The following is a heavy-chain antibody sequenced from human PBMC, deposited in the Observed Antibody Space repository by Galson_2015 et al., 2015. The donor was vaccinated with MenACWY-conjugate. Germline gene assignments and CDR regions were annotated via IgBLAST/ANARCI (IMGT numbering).Heavy chain of an antibody. V-gene: IGHV3-74*01. CDR3: AKSRGASFYFDS. J-gene: IGHJ4*01. CDR1: GFIFNTYW. CDR2: INPGGSST. Sequence: SLRLSCAASGFIFNTYWMHWVRQAPGKGLVWVSRINPGGSSTTYADSVKDRFTISRDNAKNTLYLQMNSLRPEDTAVFYCAKSRGASFYFDSSGHCTLGTVSS. D-gene: IGHD1-26*01.